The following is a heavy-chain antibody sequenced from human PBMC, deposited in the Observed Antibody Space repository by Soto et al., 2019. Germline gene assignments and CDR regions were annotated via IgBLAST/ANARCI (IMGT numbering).Heavy chain of an antibody. J-gene: IGHJ4*02. Sequence: GGSLRLSCAASGFTFSSYAMYWVRQAPGKGLEWLAVISYDGSNKYYADSVKGRFTISRDNSKDTVYLQMNSLRAEDTAVYYCARDFSMVAVAPGYWSQGTLLTVSS. CDR1: GFTFSSYA. V-gene: IGHV3-30-3*01. CDR2: ISYDGSNK. CDR3: ARDFSMVAVAPGY. D-gene: IGHD2-15*01.